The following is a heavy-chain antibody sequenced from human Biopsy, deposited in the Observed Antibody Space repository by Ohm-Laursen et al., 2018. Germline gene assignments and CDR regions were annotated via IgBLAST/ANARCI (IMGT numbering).Heavy chain of an antibody. Sequence: GILSLTCTVSAGSISSYYWSWIRQPPGKGLEWIGYIYYTGSTNYNPSLKSRVTISVDTSMNHLSLRLTSVTAADTAVYYCARHAPSYSGSYWRYFDLWGRGTLVTVSS. CDR1: AGSISSYY. J-gene: IGHJ2*01. V-gene: IGHV4-59*08. CDR3: ARHAPSYSGSYWRYFDL. D-gene: IGHD1-26*01. CDR2: IYYTGST.